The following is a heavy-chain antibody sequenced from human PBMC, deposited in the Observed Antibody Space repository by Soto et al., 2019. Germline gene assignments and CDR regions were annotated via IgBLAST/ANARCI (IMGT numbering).Heavy chain of an antibody. CDR2: IHTVGST. J-gene: IGHJ4*02. D-gene: IGHD1-1*01. CDR1: GFSIGGNP. CDR3: ARGLNDDS. V-gene: IGHV3-53*01. Sequence: GGSLRLSCEVSGFSIGGNPMSWVRQASGQGLEWVASIHTVGSTYYADSVQGRFTISRDNSKNTLFLQMNSLRVGDTAIYFCARGLNDDSWGQGTLVTVSS.